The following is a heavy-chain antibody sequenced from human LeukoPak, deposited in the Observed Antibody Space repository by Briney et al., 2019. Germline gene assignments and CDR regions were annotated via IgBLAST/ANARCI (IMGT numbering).Heavy chain of an antibody. J-gene: IGHJ4*02. Sequence: GWSLRLSYAASGFTFSGYGMHWVRQAPGKGLEWVAFIHYDGARSYYADSVKGRFTISRDNSKNTLYLQMNSLRADDMAIYYCGKGRSMLGELSGDYWGQGTLVTVPS. CDR2: IHYDGARS. CDR1: GFTFSGYG. V-gene: IGHV3-30*02. CDR3: GKGRSMLGELSGDY. D-gene: IGHD3-16*02.